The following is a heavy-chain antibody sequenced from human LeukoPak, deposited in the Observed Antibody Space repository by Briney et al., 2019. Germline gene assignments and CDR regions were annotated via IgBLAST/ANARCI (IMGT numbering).Heavy chain of an antibody. CDR3: ARVRTIGATRTYFDY. J-gene: IGHJ4*02. CDR2: INHSGST. D-gene: IGHD1-26*01. CDR1: GGSFSGCY. V-gene: IGHV4-34*01. Sequence: SETLSLTCAVYGGSFSGCYWSWIRQPPGKGLEWIGEINHSGSTNYNPSLKSRVSISVDTSKNQFSLKLSSVTAAGTAVYYCARVRTIGATRTYFDYWGQGTLVTVSS.